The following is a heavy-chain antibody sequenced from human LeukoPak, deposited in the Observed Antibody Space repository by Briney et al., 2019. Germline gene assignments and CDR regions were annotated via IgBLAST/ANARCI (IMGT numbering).Heavy chain of an antibody. CDR3: AKDGGLWVSAHWGDS. J-gene: IGHJ4*02. V-gene: IGHV3-23*01. D-gene: IGHD7-27*01. Sequence: GGSLRLSCAASGFTVSSNYMSWVRQAPGKGLEWVSSISGSGNRTYYADSVKGRFTISRDNSKNTLFLQMNSLRAEDTAVYYCAKDGGLWVSAHWGDSWGRGTLVTVSS. CDR2: ISGSGNRT. CDR1: GFTVSSNY.